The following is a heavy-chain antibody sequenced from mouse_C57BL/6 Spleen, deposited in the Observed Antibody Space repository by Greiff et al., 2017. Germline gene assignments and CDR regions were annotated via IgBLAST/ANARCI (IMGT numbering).Heavy chain of an antibody. Sequence: VQLQQSEAELVRPGASVTLSCKASGYTFTDYEMHWVKQTPVHGLEWIGAIDPETGGTAYNQKFKGKAILTADKSSSTAYMELRSLTSEDSAVYYCTRSGIYYGVYAMDYWGQGTSVTVSS. CDR1: GYTFTDYE. J-gene: IGHJ4*01. V-gene: IGHV1-15*01. CDR3: TRSGIYYGVYAMDY. CDR2: IDPETGGT. D-gene: IGHD2-13*01.